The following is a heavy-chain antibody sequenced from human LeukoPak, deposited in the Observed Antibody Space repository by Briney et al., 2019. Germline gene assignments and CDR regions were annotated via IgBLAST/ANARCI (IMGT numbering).Heavy chain of an antibody. CDR2: IYYSGNT. D-gene: IGHD3-22*01. V-gene: IGHV4-59*01. CDR3: ARGFYYDTAGYVDY. Sequence: SETLSLTCTVSGGSISSYYWSWIRQPPGKGLEWIGYIYYSGNTDYNPSLKSRITMSVDTSKKQISLKLSSVTAADTAVYYCARGFYYDTAGYVDYWGQGTLVTVSS. J-gene: IGHJ4*02. CDR1: GGSISSYY.